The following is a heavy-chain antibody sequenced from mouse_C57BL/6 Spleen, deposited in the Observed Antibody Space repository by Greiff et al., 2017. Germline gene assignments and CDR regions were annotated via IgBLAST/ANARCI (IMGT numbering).Heavy chain of an antibody. D-gene: IGHD1-1*01. CDR3: ARFITTVVAGFDY. Sequence: VQVVESGPELVKPGASVKISCKASGYAFSSSWMNWVKQRPGKGLEWIGRIYPGDGDTNYNGKFKGKATLTADKSSSTAYMQLSSLTSEDSAVYFCARFITTVVAGFDYWGQGTTLTVSS. CDR1: GYAFSSSW. J-gene: IGHJ2*01. V-gene: IGHV1-82*01. CDR2: IYPGDGDT.